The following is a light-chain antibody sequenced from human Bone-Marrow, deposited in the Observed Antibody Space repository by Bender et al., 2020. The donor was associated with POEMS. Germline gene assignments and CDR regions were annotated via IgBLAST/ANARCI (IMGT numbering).Light chain of an antibody. CDR2: RND. Sequence: QSALTPPPSASGTPGQRVTMSCSGSGTSIGSNYVYWYQQLPATAPKLLIYRNDQRPSGVPGRFSGSKSGTSASLAISGLRPEDEADYLCATWDDSRGIVVFGGGTSLTVL. J-gene: IGLJ2*01. CDR1: GTSIGSNY. V-gene: IGLV1-47*01. CDR3: ATWDDSRGIVV.